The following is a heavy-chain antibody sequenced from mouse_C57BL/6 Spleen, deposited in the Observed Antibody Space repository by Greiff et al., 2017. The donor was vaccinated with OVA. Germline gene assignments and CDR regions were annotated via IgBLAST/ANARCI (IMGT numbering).Heavy chain of an antibody. D-gene: IGHD1-1*01. V-gene: IGHV1-72*01. CDR1: GYTFTSYW. CDR2: IDPNSGGT. J-gene: IGHJ4*01. CDR3: ARSYGSSWGYAMDY. Sequence: QVQLQQPGAELVKPGASVKLSCKASGYTFTSYWMHWVKQRPGRGLEWIGRIDPNSGGTKYNEKFKSKATLTVDKPSSTAYMQLSSLTSEDSAVYYWARSYGSSWGYAMDYWGQGTSVTVSS.